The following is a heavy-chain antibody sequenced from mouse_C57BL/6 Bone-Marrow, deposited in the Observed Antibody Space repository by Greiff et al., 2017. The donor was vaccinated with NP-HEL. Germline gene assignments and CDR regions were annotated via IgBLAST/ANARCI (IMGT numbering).Heavy chain of an antibody. J-gene: IGHJ3*01. CDR2: GQGLEWIG. CDR1: YIFFSRV. Sequence: VQLQQSGPELARPWASVTISCPAFYIFFSRVHFAFRDPTSWMQWVKQRPGQGLEWIGSIYPGNGGTSYNQEFKGRDILFADKAYSSAYMQLSSLTSEDSAVDYCAQGDGKAWFAYWGQGTLVTVSA. D-gene: IGHD2-1*01. CDR3: SEDSAVDYCAQGDGKAWFAY. V-gene: IGHV1-87*01.